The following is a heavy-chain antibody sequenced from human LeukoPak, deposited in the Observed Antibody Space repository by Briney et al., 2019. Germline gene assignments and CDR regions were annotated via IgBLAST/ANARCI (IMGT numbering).Heavy chain of an antibody. D-gene: IGHD3-16*01. V-gene: IGHV3-7*05. J-gene: IGHJ4*02. Sequence: QAGGSLRLSCAASGFTFSNYWMSWVRQAPGKGLEWVANIKHDGSEKYYVDSVKGRFTISRDNAKNSLYLQMNSLRAEDTAVYYCARGTGGFGYWGQETLVTVSS. CDR1: GFTFSNYW. CDR3: ARGTGGFGY. CDR2: IKHDGSEK.